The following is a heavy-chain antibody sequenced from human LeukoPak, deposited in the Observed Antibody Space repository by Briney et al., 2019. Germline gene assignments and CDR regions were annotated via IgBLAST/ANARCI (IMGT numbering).Heavy chain of an antibody. Sequence: PSETLSLTCAVSGASVSTYYWSWIRQPPGKGLEWIGYIDYFGRTNYNPSLQSRVTISEDTAKNQFSLKLSSVTAADTAVYYCARGADNYYDSSGSYSVFDYWGQGTLVTVSS. CDR2: IDYFGRT. V-gene: IGHV4-59*02. CDR1: GASVSTYY. J-gene: IGHJ4*02. D-gene: IGHD3-22*01. CDR3: ARGADNYYDSSGSYSVFDY.